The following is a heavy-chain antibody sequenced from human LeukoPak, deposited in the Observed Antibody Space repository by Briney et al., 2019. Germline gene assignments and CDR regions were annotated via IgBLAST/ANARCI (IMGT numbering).Heavy chain of an antibody. Sequence: SETLSLTCSLSGGSITNYYWSWIRQPPGKGLEWIGYISYIGSTNYNPSLKGRVTISVDTSKNQFSLKLSSVTAADAAVYFCARDPTTVTKGLDLWGQGTMVTVSS. CDR2: ISYIGST. CDR1: GGSITNYY. D-gene: IGHD4-17*01. CDR3: ARDPTTVTKGLDL. J-gene: IGHJ3*01. V-gene: IGHV4-59*01.